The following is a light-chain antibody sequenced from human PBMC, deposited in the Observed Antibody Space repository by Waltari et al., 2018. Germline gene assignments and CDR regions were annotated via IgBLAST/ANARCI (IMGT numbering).Light chain of an antibody. J-gene: IGKJ2*01. V-gene: IGKV1-5*03. CDR3: QQYSEYPYT. CDR2: RAS. Sequence: DIQMTQSPFTLYASVGDRVTITCRASQSISGWLAWYQQKPGKAPKLLIFRASSLESGVPSRFSGSGSGSEFTLSISSLQPDDFATYFCQQYSEYPYTFGQGTKLEIK. CDR1: QSISGW.